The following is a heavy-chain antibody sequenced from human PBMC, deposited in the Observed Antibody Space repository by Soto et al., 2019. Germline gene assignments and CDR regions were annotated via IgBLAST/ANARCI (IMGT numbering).Heavy chain of an antibody. CDR3: ARGGYSGYDRGGGYYYYGMDV. CDR1: GFTFSNYA. J-gene: IGHJ6*02. V-gene: IGHV3-23*01. CDR2: ISGSGGST. Sequence: EVQLLESGGGLVQPGGSLRLSCAASGFTFSNYAMSWVRQAPGKRLEWVSAISGSGGSTYYADSVKGRFTISRDNSKNTLYLQMNSLRAEDTAVYYCARGGYSGYDRGGGYYYYGMDVWGQGTTVTVSS. D-gene: IGHD5-12*01.